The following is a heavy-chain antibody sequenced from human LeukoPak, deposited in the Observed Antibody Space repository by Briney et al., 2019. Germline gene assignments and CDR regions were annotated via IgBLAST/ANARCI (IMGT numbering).Heavy chain of an antibody. J-gene: IGHJ5*02. Sequence: ASVKVSCKASGYTFTGYYMHWVRQAPGQGLEWMGWINPNSGGTNYAQKFQGRVTMTRDTSISTAYMKLSRLRSDDTAVYYCARAVTMVRGALNWFDPWGQGTLVTVSS. CDR1: GYTFTGYY. V-gene: IGHV1-2*02. D-gene: IGHD3-10*01. CDR2: INPNSGGT. CDR3: ARAVTMVRGALNWFDP.